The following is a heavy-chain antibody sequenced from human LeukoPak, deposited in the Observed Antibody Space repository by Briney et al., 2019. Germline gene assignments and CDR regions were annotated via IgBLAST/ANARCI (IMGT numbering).Heavy chain of an antibody. J-gene: IGHJ4*02. Sequence: GGSLRLSCAASGFTFSSYAMHWVRQAPGKGLEWVAVISYDGSNKYYADSVKGRFTISRDNSKNTLYLQMNSLRAEDTAVYYCAREMATGHFDYWGQGTLVTVSS. CDR2: ISYDGSNK. CDR1: GFTFSSYA. D-gene: IGHD5-24*01. CDR3: AREMATGHFDY. V-gene: IGHV3-30-3*01.